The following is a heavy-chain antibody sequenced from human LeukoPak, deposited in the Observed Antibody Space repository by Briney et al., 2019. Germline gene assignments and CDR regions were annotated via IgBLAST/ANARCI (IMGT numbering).Heavy chain of an antibody. CDR2: IWYDGSNK. Sequence: GGSLRLSCAASGFTFSSYGMHWVRQAPGKGLEWVAVIWYDGSNKYYADSVKGRFTISRDNSKNTLYLQMNSLRAEDTAVYYCAKVGIRISLIVVVFTTADDWYFDLWGRGTLVTVSS. CDR1: GFTFSSYG. J-gene: IGHJ2*01. D-gene: IGHD3-22*01. CDR3: AKVGIRISLIVVVFTTADDWYFDL. V-gene: IGHV3-33*03.